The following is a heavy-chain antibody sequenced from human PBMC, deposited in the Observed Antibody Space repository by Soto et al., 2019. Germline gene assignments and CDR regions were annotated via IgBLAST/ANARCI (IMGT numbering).Heavy chain of an antibody. Sequence: QVQLVASGGGWVKPGGSLRLSCAASGFTFSDYYMSWIRQAPGKGLEWVSYISSSGSTIYYADSVKGRFTISRDNAKNSLYLQMNSLRAEDTAVYYCASGVYSSSWSYYWYFDLWGRGTLVTVSS. CDR3: ASGVYSSSWSYYWYFDL. V-gene: IGHV3-11*01. CDR2: ISSSGSTI. J-gene: IGHJ2*01. CDR1: GFTFSDYY. D-gene: IGHD6-13*01.